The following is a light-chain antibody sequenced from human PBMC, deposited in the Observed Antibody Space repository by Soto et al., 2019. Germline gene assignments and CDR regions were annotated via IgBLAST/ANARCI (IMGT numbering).Light chain of an antibody. CDR3: LQGTHWPYT. CDR1: QSLVYSDGSAY. J-gene: IGKJ2*01. Sequence: DVVMTQSPLSLSVTLGQPASISCRSTQSLVYSDGSAYLSWFHQRPGQSPRRLIYKASNRDSGVPDRFSGSGSGTDFTLMISRVEAEDVGVYYCLQGTHWPYTFGQGTKLEIK. V-gene: IGKV2-30*01. CDR2: KAS.